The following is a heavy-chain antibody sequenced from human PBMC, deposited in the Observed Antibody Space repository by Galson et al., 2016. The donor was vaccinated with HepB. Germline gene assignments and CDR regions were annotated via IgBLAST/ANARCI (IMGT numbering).Heavy chain of an antibody. D-gene: IGHD3-10*01. J-gene: IGHJ2*01. CDR1: GFTLSDHY. CDR3: ARDGRDGGWYFDL. V-gene: IGHV3-11*04. CDR2: ISSSGSTR. Sequence: SLRLSCAASGFTLSDHYMSWIRQAPGKGLEWVSYISSSGSTRYYADSVKGRFTISRDNAKNSLHLQMIGLRADDTAVYYCARDGRDGGWYFDLWGRGTLVTVSS.